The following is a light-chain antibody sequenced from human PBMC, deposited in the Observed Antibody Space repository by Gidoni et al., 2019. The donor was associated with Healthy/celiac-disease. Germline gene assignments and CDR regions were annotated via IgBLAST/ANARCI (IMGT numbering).Light chain of an antibody. V-gene: IGKV3-20*01. CDR1: QSVSSSY. CDR2: GAS. J-gene: IGKJ5*01. Sequence: ELVLTQSPGTLSLSPGERATLSCRASQSVSSSYLAWYQQKPGQAPRLLIYGASSRATGIPDRFSGSGSGTDFTLTISRLEPEDFAVYYCQQYGSSPRAITFGQGTRLEIK. CDR3: QQYGSSPRAIT.